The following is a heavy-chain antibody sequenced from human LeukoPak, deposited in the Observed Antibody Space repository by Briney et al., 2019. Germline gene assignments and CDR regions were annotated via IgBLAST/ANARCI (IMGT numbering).Heavy chain of an antibody. CDR2: IYTSGST. V-gene: IGHV4-61*02. Sequence: SETLSLTCTVSGGSISSSSYYWSWIRQPAGKGLEWIGRIYTSGSTNYNPSLKSRVTISVDTSKNQFSLKLSSVTAADTAVYYCASTRDIVVVVAATEFDYWGQGTLVTVSS. CDR3: ASTRDIVVVVAATEFDY. D-gene: IGHD2-15*01. J-gene: IGHJ4*02. CDR1: GGSISSSSYY.